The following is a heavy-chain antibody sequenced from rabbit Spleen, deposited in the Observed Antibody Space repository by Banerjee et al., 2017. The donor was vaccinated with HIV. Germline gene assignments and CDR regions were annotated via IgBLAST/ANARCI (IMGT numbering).Heavy chain of an antibody. D-gene: IGHD1-1*01. CDR3: ARDTSSSFSSYGMDL. J-gene: IGHJ6*01. CDR1: GVSFSISSY. Sequence: QEQLEESGGGLVKPGASLTLTCTASGVSFSISSYMCWVRQAPGKGLEWMACIDAGSSGFTYFATWAKGRFTISKISSTTVTLQMTRLTAADTATYFCARDTSSSFSSYGMDLWGPGTLVTVS. V-gene: IGHV1S45*01. CDR2: IDAGSSGFT.